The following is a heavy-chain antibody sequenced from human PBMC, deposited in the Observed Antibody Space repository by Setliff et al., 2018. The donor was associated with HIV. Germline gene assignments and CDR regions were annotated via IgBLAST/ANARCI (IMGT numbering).Heavy chain of an antibody. D-gene: IGHD3-9*01. J-gene: IGHJ3*02. V-gene: IGHV4-61*09. CDR1: GGSISSRSYY. CDR3: ARRESYYDILTGPAFDAFDI. Sequence: PSETLSLTCSVSGGSISSRSYYWSWIRQPAGKGLEWIGHIHTSGDTDYSPSLNSRVTISIDTSKKQFSLKLSPVTAADTAMYYCARRESYYDILTGPAFDAFDIWGQGTMVTVSS. CDR2: IHTSGDT.